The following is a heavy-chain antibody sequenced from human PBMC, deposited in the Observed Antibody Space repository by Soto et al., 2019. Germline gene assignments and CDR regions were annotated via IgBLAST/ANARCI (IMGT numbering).Heavy chain of an antibody. CDR2: LYYGGT. CDR1: GVSVSNRTHY. J-gene: IGHJ6*02. CDR3: VSELGLTVRPEYKDYYYLLSV. D-gene: IGHD1-20*01. V-gene: IGHV4-61*01. Sequence: SETLSLTCEVSGVSVSNRTHYWTWIRQPPGKGLEWIGFLYYGGTNYNPSLKSRLTIALDTSKNQISLNLSSVTAADTAVYYCVSELGLTVRPEYKDYYYLLSVWAQGTTVPGS.